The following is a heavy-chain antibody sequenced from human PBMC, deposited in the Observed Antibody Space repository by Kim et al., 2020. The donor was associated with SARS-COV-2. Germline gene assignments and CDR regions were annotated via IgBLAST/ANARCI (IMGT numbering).Heavy chain of an antibody. Sequence: YANKFQGRVTMTDAASTDTASMELSSLGSEDTAVYYCATGSPFGVGWFDPWGQGTLVTVSS. J-gene: IGHJ5*02. D-gene: IGHD3-3*01. V-gene: IGHV1-24*01. CDR3: ATGSPFGVGWFDP.